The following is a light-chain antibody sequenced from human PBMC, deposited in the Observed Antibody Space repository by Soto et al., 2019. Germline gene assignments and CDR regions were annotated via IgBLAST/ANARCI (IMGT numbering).Light chain of an antibody. J-gene: IGKJ1*01. Sequence: EVVMTQSPATLSVSPGERATLSCRASRSVASNYLAWYQQKPGQAPWLLMYGISSRATGVPDRFSGSGSGTDFTLTISRLEPDVFTVYYSQQYTDWPLTFGQGTKV. CDR2: GIS. CDR3: QQYTDWPLT. CDR1: RSVASNY. V-gene: IGKV3-20*01.